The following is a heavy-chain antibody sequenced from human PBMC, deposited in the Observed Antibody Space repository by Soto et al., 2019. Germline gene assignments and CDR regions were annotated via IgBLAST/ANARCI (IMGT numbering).Heavy chain of an antibody. CDR2: INHSGST. Sequence: QVQLQQWGAGLLKPSETLSLTCAVYGGSFSGYYWSWIRQPPGKGLEWIGEINHSGSTNYNPSLKXXVXIXXDTSKNQFSLKLSSVTAADTAVYYCARAKVATILYWGQGTLVTVSS. CDR3: ARAKVATILY. CDR1: GGSFSGYY. J-gene: IGHJ4*02. D-gene: IGHD5-12*01. V-gene: IGHV4-34*01.